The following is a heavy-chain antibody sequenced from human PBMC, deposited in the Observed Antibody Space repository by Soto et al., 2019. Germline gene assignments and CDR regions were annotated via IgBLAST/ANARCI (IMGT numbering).Heavy chain of an antibody. D-gene: IGHD2-8*01. J-gene: IGHJ4*02. CDR2: IAVGSGYT. V-gene: IGHV1-58*01. CDR3: AADATAWQQMVPSDY. CDR1: GFTFTSSA. Sequence: KISCKASGFTFTSSAFQWVRQARGQRLEWIGWIAVGSGYTNYAQRFQDRVTLTRDMSTATTYMELSRLTSEDTAIYYCAADATAWQQMVPSDYWGQGTLVTVSS.